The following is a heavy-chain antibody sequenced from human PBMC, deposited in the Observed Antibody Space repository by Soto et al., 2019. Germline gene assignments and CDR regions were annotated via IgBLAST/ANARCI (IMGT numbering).Heavy chain of an antibody. D-gene: IGHD2-2*01. CDR1: GGTFSSYA. J-gene: IGHJ6*02. Sequence: QVQLVQSGAEVKKPGSSVKVPCKASGGTFSSYAISWVRQAPGQGLEWMGGIIPIFGTANYAQKFQGRVTITADESTSTAYMELSSLRSEDTAVYYCARRRIVVVPAALHYGMDVWGQGTTVTVSS. CDR3: ARRRIVVVPAALHYGMDV. CDR2: IIPIFGTA. V-gene: IGHV1-69*01.